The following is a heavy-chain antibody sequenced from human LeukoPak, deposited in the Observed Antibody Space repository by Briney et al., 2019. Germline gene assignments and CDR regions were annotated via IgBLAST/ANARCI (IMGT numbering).Heavy chain of an antibody. D-gene: IGHD3-10*01. J-gene: IGHJ5*02. CDR2: IRSKANSYAT. V-gene: IGHV3-73*01. CDR1: GFTFSGSA. CDR3: ARSNYYGSGSYRTPPRLYNWFDP. Sequence: GGSLRLSCAASGFTFSGSAMHWVRQASGKGLEWVGRIRSKANSYATAYAASVKGRFTISRDDSKNTAYLQMNSLKTEDTAVYYCARSNYYGSGSYRTPPRLYNWFDPWGQGTLVTVSS.